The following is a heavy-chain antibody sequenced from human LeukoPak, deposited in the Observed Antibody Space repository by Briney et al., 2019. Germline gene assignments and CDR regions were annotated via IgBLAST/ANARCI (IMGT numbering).Heavy chain of an antibody. V-gene: IGHV3-21*01. CDR2: ISSSSSYI. D-gene: IGHD2-15*01. J-gene: IGHJ3*02. CDR1: GFTFSSYS. Sequence: GGSLRLSCAASGFTFSSYSMNWVRQAPGKGLEWVSSISSSSSYIYYADSVKGRFTISRDNAKNSLYLQMNSLRAEDTAVYYCAREAAFGLDESPYDAFDIWGQGTMVTVSS. CDR3: AREAAFGLDESPYDAFDI.